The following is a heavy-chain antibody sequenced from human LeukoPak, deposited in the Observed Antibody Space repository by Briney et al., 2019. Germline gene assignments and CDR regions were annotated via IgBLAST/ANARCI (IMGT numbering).Heavy chain of an antibody. V-gene: IGHV1-2*02. CDR3: AREGSSSS. D-gene: IGHD6-6*01. Sequence: ASVKVSCKTSGDTLTRYGISWVRQAPGQGLEWMGWINPNSGGTNYAQKFQGRVTMTRDTSISTAYMELSRLRSDDTAVYYCAREGSSSSWGQGTLVTVSS. CDR2: INPNSGGT. J-gene: IGHJ5*02. CDR1: GDTLTRYG.